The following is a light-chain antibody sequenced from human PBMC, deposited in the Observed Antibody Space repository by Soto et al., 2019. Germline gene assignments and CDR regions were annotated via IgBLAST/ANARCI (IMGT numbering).Light chain of an antibody. CDR2: GTS. J-gene: IGKJ1*01. CDR3: QQCGSLPGT. Sequence: EIVLTQSPGNLSLSPGDRATISCRASQSINGNYLHWYQQKPGQAPRLLIFGTSSRATGIPDRFIGGGSGTDFTLTISRLEPEDFAVYYCQQCGSLPGTFGQGTKVESK. CDR1: QSINGNY. V-gene: IGKV3-20*01.